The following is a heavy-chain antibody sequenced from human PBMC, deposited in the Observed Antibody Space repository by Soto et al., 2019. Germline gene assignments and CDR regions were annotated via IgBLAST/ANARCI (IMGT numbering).Heavy chain of an antibody. D-gene: IGHD3-22*01. CDR1: GGSISSSSYY. CDR3: ARFPYYYDSSGYYY. Sequence: PSETLSLTCTVSGGSISSSSYYWGWIRQPPGKGLEWIGSIYYSGSTYYNPSLKSRVTISVDTSKNQFSLKLSSVTAADTAVYYCARFPYYYDSSGYYYWGQGTLVTVSS. CDR2: IYYSGST. V-gene: IGHV4-39*01. J-gene: IGHJ4*02.